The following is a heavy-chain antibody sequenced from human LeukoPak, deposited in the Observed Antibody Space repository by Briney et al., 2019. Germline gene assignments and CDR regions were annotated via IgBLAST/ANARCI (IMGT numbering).Heavy chain of an antibody. J-gene: IGHJ4*02. D-gene: IGHD3-10*01. CDR2: VYGGGDT. V-gene: IGHV3-66*01. CDR3: ARVYGSGSYYNDGPDDY. Sequence: GGSLRLSCAASGFTVSNNYMNWVRQAPGKGLEWVSTVYGGGDTFYADSVRGRFTISRDNSDNTLYLQMNNLRADDTAVYYCARVYGSGSYYNDGPDDYWGQGTLVTVSS. CDR1: GFTVSNNY.